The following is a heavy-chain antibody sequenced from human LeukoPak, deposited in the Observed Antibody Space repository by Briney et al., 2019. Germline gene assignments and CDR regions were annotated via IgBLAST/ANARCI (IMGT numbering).Heavy chain of an antibody. Sequence: GASVKVSCKASGYTFTSYGISWVRQAPGQGLEWMGRIIPILGIANYAQKFQGRVTITADKSTSTAYMELSSLRSEDTAVYYCARSITMIVVVPRAEYFQHWGQGTLVTVSS. CDR3: ARSITMIVVVPRAEYFQH. CDR2: IIPILGIA. V-gene: IGHV1-69*04. J-gene: IGHJ1*01. D-gene: IGHD3-22*01. CDR1: GYTFTSYG.